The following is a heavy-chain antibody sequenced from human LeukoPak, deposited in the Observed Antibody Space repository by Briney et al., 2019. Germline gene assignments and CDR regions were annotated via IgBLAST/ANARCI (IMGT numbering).Heavy chain of an antibody. CDR2: IYTSGST. D-gene: IGHD3-3*01. CDR1: GGSISSGSYY. CDR3: AREAYDYWSGYPSGWFDP. V-gene: IGHV4-61*02. Sequence: PSETLSLTCTVSGGSISSGSYYWSWIRQPAGKGLEWIGRIYTSGSTNYNPSLKSRVTISVDTSKNQFSLKLSSVTAADTAVYYCAREAYDYWSGYPSGWFDPWGQGTLVTVSS. J-gene: IGHJ5*02.